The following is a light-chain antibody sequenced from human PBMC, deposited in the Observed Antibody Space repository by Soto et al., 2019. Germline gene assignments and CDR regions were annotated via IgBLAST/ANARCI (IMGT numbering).Light chain of an antibody. CDR1: SSDIGVYNY. Sequence: QSVLTQPASVSGSPGQSITISCTGTSSDIGVYNYVSWYQQHPGKVPKLLIYEVSNRPPGVSNRFSGSKSGNTASLTISGLQAEDEADYYCSSYTSSSTLVFGTGTKLTVL. CDR3: SSYTSSSTLV. CDR2: EVS. J-gene: IGLJ1*01. V-gene: IGLV2-14*01.